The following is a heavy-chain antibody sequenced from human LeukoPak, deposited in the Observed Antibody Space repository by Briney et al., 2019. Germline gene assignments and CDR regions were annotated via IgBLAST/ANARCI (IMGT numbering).Heavy chain of an antibody. CDR2: IYYSGST. CDR1: GGSISSSSYY. Sequence: SETLSLTCTVSGGSISSSSYYWGWIRQPPGKGLEWIGSIYYSGSTYYNPSLKSRVTISVDTSKNQFSLKLSSVTAADTAVYYCARGWVIFGVTHYYMDXXXXXXXVTXSS. D-gene: IGHD3-3*01. V-gene: IGHV4-39*07. J-gene: IGHJ6*03. CDR3: ARGWVIFGVTHYYMDX.